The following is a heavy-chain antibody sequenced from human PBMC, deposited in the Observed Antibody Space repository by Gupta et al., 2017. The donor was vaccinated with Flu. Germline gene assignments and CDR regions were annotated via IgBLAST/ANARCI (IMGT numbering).Heavy chain of an antibody. CDR2: IITIFGTA. J-gene: IGHJ6*02. Sequence: QVQLVQSGAEVKKPGSSVTVSCQASGGTFSSYAISWVPQAPGQGLEWMGGIITIFGTANYAQKFQGRVTITADESTSTADRELSSLRSEDTAVYYCASYPRDCSGGSGYYTLYYYYGMDVWGQGTMGTFS. CDR3: ASYPRDCSGGSGYYTLYYYYGMDV. V-gene: IGHV1-69*01. D-gene: IGHD2-15*01. CDR1: GGTFSSYA.